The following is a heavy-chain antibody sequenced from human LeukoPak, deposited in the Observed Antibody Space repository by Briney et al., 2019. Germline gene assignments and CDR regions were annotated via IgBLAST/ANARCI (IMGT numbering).Heavy chain of an antibody. Sequence: SETLSLTCTVSGGSISSYYWSWIRQPAGKGLEWIGRIYTSGSTNYNPSLKSRVTMPVDTSKNQFSLKLSSVTAADTAVYYCARENYDFWSGAPHFDYWGQGTLVTVSS. D-gene: IGHD3-3*01. V-gene: IGHV4-4*07. J-gene: IGHJ4*02. CDR2: IYTSGST. CDR1: GGSISSYY. CDR3: ARENYDFWSGAPHFDY.